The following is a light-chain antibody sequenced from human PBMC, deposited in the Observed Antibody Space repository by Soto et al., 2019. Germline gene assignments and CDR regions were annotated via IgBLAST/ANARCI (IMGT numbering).Light chain of an antibody. CDR1: QSISNW. V-gene: IGKV1-5*03. CDR2: KAS. J-gene: IGKJ5*01. CDR3: QQYTGYPVT. Sequence: DIQMTQSPSTLSASVGDSVTITCRASQSISNWLAWYQQKPGKAPKLLIYKASNLESGVPSGFSGSGSGTEFTLTVSILQPDDFATYYCQQYTGYPVTFGQGTRLEIK.